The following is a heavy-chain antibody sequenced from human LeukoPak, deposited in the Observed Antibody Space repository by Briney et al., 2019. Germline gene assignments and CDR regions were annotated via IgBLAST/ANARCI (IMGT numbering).Heavy chain of an antibody. CDR1: GFTFSDYY. V-gene: IGHV3-11*01. CDR2: ISSSGSTI. Sequence: GGSLRLSCAASGFTFSDYYMSWIRQAPGKGLEWASYISSSGSTIYYADSVKGRFTISRDNAKNSLYLQTNSLRAEDTAVYYCARSTWIQLWTDAFDIWGQGTMVTVSS. D-gene: IGHD5-18*01. J-gene: IGHJ3*02. CDR3: ARSTWIQLWTDAFDI.